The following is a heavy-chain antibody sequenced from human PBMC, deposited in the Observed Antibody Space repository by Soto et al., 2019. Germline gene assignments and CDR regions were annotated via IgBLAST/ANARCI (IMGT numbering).Heavy chain of an antibody. D-gene: IGHD5-12*01. CDR1: GFTFDDYA. Sequence: GGSLRLSCAASGFTFDDYAMHWVRQAPGKGLEWVSGISWNSGSIGYADSVKGRFTISRDNAKNSLYLQMNSLRAEDTALYYCAKGREMATIQDYYYGMDVWGQGTTVTVSS. J-gene: IGHJ6*02. CDR2: ISWNSGSI. V-gene: IGHV3-9*01. CDR3: AKGREMATIQDYYYGMDV.